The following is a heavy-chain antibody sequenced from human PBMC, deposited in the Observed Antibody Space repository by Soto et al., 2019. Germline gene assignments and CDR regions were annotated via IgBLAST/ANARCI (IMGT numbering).Heavy chain of an antibody. CDR2: TRQDGGQR. V-gene: IGHV3-7*01. CDR3: VRDRSTYCRFDS. CDR1: GFTLSSYL. J-gene: IGHJ4*02. Sequence: VQLVESGGGLVPPGGSLRVSCEASGFTLSSYLVSWVRQAPGKGLEWVASTRQDGGQRYLVDSLQGRFTITADKAKNSAYIQMSGLRADDTAVYYCVRDRSTYCRFDSWGQGTLVTVSS. D-gene: IGHD2-21*02.